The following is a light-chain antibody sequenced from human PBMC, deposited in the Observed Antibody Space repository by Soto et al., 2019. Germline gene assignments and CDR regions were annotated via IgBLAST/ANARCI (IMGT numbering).Light chain of an antibody. CDR2: STY. J-gene: IGLJ3*02. CDR1: SGSVSTNNY. Sequence: QTVVTQEPSFSVSPGATVTLTCGLSSGSVSTNNYPSWYQQTPGQAPRTLIYSTYTRSSGVPGRFSASILGNKAALTITGAQADDESDYYCVLYMGSGIWVFGGGTKVTVL. V-gene: IGLV8-61*01. CDR3: VLYMGSGIWV.